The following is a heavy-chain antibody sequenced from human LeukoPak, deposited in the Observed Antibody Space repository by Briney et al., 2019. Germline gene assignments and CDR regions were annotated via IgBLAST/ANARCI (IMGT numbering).Heavy chain of an antibody. Sequence: ASETLSLTRTVSGGSISNYYRSWIRQPPGKGLEWIGYIYYSGSTNYNPSLKSRVTISVDTSKNQFSLKLSSVTAADTGVSYCARGQKLELDAFDIWGQGTMVTVSS. J-gene: IGHJ3*02. D-gene: IGHD1-7*01. V-gene: IGHV4-59*01. CDR1: GGSISNYY. CDR3: ARGQKLELDAFDI. CDR2: IYYSGST.